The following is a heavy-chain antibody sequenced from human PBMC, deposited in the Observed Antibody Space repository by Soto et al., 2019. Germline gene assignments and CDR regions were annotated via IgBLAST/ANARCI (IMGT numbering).Heavy chain of an antibody. D-gene: IGHD4-4*01. Sequence: GGSLRLSCAASGFTFSSYWMSWVRQAPGKGLEWVANIKQDGSEKYYVDSVKGRFTISRDNAKNSLYLQMNSLRAEDTAVYYCARARSNYVLGFVYYYYRDVGGKGTRVTAS. CDR3: ARARSNYVLGFVYYYYRDV. V-gene: IGHV3-7*04. J-gene: IGHJ6*03. CDR1: GFTFSSYW. CDR2: IKQDGSEK.